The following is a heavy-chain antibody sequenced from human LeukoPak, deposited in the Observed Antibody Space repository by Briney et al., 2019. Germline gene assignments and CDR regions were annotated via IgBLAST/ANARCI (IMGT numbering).Heavy chain of an antibody. CDR1: GYTFTGYY. J-gene: IGHJ4*02. CDR2: INPNSGGT. Sequence: VSVKVSCKASGYTFTGYYMHWVRQAPGQGLEWMGWINPNSGGTNYAQKFQGRVTMTRDTSISTAYMELSRLRSDGTAVYYCARSRWLQPLDYWGQGTLVTVSS. CDR3: ARSRWLQPLDY. V-gene: IGHV1-2*02. D-gene: IGHD5-24*01.